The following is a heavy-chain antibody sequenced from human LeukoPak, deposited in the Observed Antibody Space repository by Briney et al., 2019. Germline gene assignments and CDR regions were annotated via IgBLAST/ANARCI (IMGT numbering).Heavy chain of an antibody. Sequence: GGSLRLSCAASGFSFEDYAMHWVRQAPGKGLQWVSLISGDGGSTYYADSVKGRFTISRDNAKNTLYLQMNSLRVEDTAVYYCARDRYYGMDVWGQGTTVTVSS. J-gene: IGHJ6*02. V-gene: IGHV3-43*02. CDR2: ISGDGGST. CDR3: ARDRYYGMDV. CDR1: GFSFEDYA.